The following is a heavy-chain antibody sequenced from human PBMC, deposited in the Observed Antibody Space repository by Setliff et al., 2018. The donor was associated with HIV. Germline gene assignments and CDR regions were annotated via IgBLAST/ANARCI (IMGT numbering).Heavy chain of an antibody. V-gene: IGHV4-38-2*02. J-gene: IGHJ2*01. CDR1: GYSINTAYY. CDR2: FHHSGST. Sequence: SETLSLTCSVSGYSINTAYYWGWIRQSPGKGLEWIGGFHHSGSTHYNPSLKSRVTISGQTSNNQFSLKLTSVTAADTATYFCSRGPPFDRWGRGTLVTVSS. CDR3: SRGPPFDR.